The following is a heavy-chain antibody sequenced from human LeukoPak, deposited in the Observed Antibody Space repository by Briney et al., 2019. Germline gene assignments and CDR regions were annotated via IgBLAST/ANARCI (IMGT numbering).Heavy chain of an antibody. D-gene: IGHD2-2*01. Sequence: GGSLRLSCAASGFTFSNYWMHWVRQAPGKGLVWVSRIDNGGSDTRHADSVKGRFTISRDNAKNTLYLQMNSLRAEDTAVYYCVRGCSSTSCYPFDCWGQGTLVTVSS. J-gene: IGHJ4*02. V-gene: IGHV3-74*01. CDR2: IDNGGSDT. CDR3: VRGCSSTSCYPFDC. CDR1: GFTFSNYW.